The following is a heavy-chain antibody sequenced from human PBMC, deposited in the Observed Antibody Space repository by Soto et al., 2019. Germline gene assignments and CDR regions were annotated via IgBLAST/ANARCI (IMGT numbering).Heavy chain of an antibody. D-gene: IGHD3-3*01. J-gene: IGHJ6*03. CDR1: GFTFSSYG. Sequence: PPGGSLRLSCAASGFTFSSYGMHWVRQAPGKGLEWVAVISYDGSNKYYADSVKGRFTISRDKSKHTLYLQMNSLRAEDTAVYYCAKDGQGNFWSGLYYYYYLMYVWGKGTTVPVSS. V-gene: IGHV3-30*18. CDR3: AKDGQGNFWSGLYYYYYLMYV. CDR2: ISYDGSNK.